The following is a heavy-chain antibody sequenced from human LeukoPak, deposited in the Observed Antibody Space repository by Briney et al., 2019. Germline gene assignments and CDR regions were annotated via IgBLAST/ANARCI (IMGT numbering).Heavy chain of an antibody. D-gene: IGHD6-19*01. CDR1: GYTLTELS. V-gene: IGHV1-24*01. CDR3: ATGLIAVAGNNGFDI. J-gene: IGHJ3*02. CDR2: FDPEDGET. Sequence: GASVKVSCKVSGYTLTELSMHWVRQAPGKGLEWMGGFDPEDGETIYAQKFQGRVTMTEDTSTDTAYMELSSLRSEDTAVYYCATGLIAVAGNNGFDIWGQGTMVTVSS.